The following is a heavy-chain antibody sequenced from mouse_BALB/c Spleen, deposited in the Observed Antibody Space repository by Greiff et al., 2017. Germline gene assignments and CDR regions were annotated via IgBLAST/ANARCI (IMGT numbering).Heavy chain of an antibody. CDR2: IWGDGST. V-gene: IGHV2-6-7*01. CDR1: GFSLTGYG. D-gene: IGHD2-4*01. J-gene: IGHJ4*01. CDR3: ARDGDYVYYAMDY. Sequence: LMAPSQSLSITCTVSGFSLTGYGVNWVRQPPGKGLEWLGMIWGDGSTDYNSALKSRLSISKDNSKSQVFLKMNSLQTDDTARYYCARDGDYVYYAMDYWGQGTSVTVSS.